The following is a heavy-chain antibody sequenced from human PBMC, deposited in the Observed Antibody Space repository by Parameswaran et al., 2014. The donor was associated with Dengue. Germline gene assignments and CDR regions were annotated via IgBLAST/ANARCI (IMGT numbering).Heavy chain of an antibody. CDR2: IDPSDSYT. CDR3: ARHPPELELYYYYGMDV. V-gene: IGHV5-10-1*01. D-gene: IGHD1-7*01. Sequence: VRQMPGKGLEWMGRIDPSDSYTNYSPSFQGHVTISADKSISTAYLQWSSLKASDTAMYYCARHPPELELYYYYGMDVWGQGTTVTVSS. J-gene: IGHJ6*02.